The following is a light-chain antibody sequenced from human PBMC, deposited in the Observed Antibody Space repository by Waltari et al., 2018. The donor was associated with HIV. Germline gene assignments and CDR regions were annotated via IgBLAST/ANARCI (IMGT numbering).Light chain of an antibody. CDR1: SSDFRGYNY. Sequence: QSALTQPSSVSGSPGQSVTIHCTGTSSDFRGYNYVSWYHQPPGKAPKVLIYDASERPSGVPDLFSASKSGYTASLTISGLQAEDEGDYYCCSFERTYSYYAFGTGTKVTVL. V-gene: IGLV2-11*01. CDR3: CSFERTYSYYA. CDR2: DAS. J-gene: IGLJ1*01.